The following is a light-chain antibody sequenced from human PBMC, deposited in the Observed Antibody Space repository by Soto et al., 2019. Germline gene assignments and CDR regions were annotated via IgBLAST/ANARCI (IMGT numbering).Light chain of an antibody. CDR3: QQYYSYPTECLT. Sequence: AIRMTQSPSSLSASTGDRVTITCRASQGISSYLAWYQQKPGKAPKLLIYAASTLQSGVPSRFSGSGSGTDFTLTISCLQSEDFATYYCQQYYSYPTECLTFGGGTKVEIK. CDR1: QGISSY. V-gene: IGKV1-8*01. CDR2: AAS. J-gene: IGKJ4*01.